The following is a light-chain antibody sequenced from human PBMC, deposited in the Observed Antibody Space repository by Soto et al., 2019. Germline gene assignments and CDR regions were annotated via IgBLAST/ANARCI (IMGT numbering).Light chain of an antibody. CDR3: QQYGSSPRT. V-gene: IGKV4-1*01. Sequence: DIVMTQSPASLAVSLCESATINCKSSQIVLYSSNVKNYLAWYQQKPGQPPKLLIYWASTRESGVPVRFRGSGSGTDFTLTISRLEPEDFAVYYCQQYGSSPRTFGQGTKVDIK. CDR2: WAS. CDR1: QIVLYSSNVKNY. J-gene: IGKJ1*01.